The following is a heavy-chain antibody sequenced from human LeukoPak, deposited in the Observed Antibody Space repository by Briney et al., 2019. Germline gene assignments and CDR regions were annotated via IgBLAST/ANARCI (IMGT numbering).Heavy chain of an antibody. J-gene: IGHJ3*02. CDR1: GGSISSYY. D-gene: IGHD5-18*01. V-gene: IGHV4-59*01. CDR2: IYYSGST. CDR3: ARVRGIQLWPRRDSQAAFDI. Sequence: SETLSLTCTVSGGSISSYYWGWIRQPPGKGLEWIGYIYYSGSTNYNPSLKSRVTISVDTSKNQFSLKLSSVTAADTAVYYCARVRGIQLWPRRDSQAAFDIWGQGTMVTVSS.